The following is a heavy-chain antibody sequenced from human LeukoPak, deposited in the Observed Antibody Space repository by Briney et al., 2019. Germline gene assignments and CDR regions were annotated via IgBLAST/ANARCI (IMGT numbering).Heavy chain of an antibody. CDR1: GFTFSSYA. D-gene: IGHD6-13*01. Sequence: TGGSLRLSCAASGFTFSSYAMSWVRQAPGKGLEWVSAISGSGGSTYYADSVKGRFTISRDNSKNTLYLQMNSLRAEDTAVYYYAKSARRIAAAGTNWFDPWGQGTLVTVSS. CDR2: ISGSGGST. J-gene: IGHJ5*02. CDR3: AKSARRIAAAGTNWFDP. V-gene: IGHV3-23*01.